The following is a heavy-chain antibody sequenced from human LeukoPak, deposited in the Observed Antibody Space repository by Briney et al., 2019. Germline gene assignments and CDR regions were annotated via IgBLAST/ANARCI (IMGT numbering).Heavy chain of an antibody. Sequence: SETLSLTCTVPGGSISSYYWSWIRQPPGKGLEWIGYIYYSGSTNYNPSLKSRVTISVDTSKNQFSLKLSSVTAADTAVYYCARDSRSGGTTYFDYWGQGTLVTVSS. CDR2: IYYSGST. D-gene: IGHD2-15*01. CDR3: ARDSRSGGTTYFDY. J-gene: IGHJ4*02. V-gene: IGHV4-59*01. CDR1: GGSISSYY.